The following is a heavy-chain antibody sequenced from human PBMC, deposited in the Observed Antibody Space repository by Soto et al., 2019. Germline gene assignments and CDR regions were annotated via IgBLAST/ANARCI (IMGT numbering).Heavy chain of an antibody. CDR2: ISSSGSTI. V-gene: IGHV3-48*01. CDR3: ARGAYGGIWYFDL. D-gene: IGHD3-10*01. Sequence: EVQLVESGGGLVHPGGSLRLSCAASGFTFSSYNINWVRQAPGKGLEWVSYISSSGSTIYYADSVKGRFTISRDNAKNSLYLQMNSLTAEDTAVYSCARGAYGGIWYFDLWGRGTLVTVSS. CDR1: GFTFSSYN. J-gene: IGHJ2*01.